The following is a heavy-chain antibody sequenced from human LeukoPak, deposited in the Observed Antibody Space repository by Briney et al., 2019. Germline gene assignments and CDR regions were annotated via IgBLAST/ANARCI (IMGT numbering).Heavy chain of an antibody. Sequence: PSETLSLTCTVSGGSISSSSYYWGWIRQPPGKGLEWIGSIYYSGSTNYNPSLKSRVTISVDTSKNQFSLKLSSVTAADTAVYYCAREPLRAESRWFDPWGQGTLVTVSS. CDR1: GGSISSSSYY. D-gene: IGHD1-26*01. CDR2: IYYSGST. CDR3: AREPLRAESRWFDP. J-gene: IGHJ5*02. V-gene: IGHV4-39*07.